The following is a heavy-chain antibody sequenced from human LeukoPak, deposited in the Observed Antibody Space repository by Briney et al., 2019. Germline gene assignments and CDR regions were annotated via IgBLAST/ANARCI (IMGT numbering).Heavy chain of an antibody. CDR1: GFTFSSYW. J-gene: IGHJ4*02. D-gene: IGHD6-6*01. V-gene: IGHV3-7*01. Sequence: GESLRLSCAASGFTFSSYWMSWVRQAPAKGLEWVANIQGDGSEKYYVDSVKGRFTISRDNAKNSLYLQMNSLRAEDTAVYYCASPAKYSDTWYFDYWGQGTLVTVS. CDR2: IQGDGSEK. CDR3: ASPAKYSDTWYFDY.